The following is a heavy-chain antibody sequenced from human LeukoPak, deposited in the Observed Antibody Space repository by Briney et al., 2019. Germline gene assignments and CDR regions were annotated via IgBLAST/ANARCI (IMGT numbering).Heavy chain of an antibody. Sequence: PSETLSLTCAVYGGSFSGYYWSWIRQPSGKGLEWIGEINHSGSTNYNPSLKSRVTISVDTSKNQCSLKLSSVTAAHTAVYYCARGGYSGSYYGVYDYWGQGTLVTVSS. J-gene: IGHJ4*02. CDR1: GGSFSGYY. CDR3: ARGGYSGSYYGVYDY. D-gene: IGHD1-26*01. V-gene: IGHV4-34*01. CDR2: INHSGST.